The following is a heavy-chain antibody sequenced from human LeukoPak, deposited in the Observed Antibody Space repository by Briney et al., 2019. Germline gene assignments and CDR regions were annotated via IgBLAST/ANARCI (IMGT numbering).Heavy chain of an antibody. D-gene: IGHD3-3*01. V-gene: IGHV4-59*11. CDR2: VYFSGIT. J-gene: IGHJ2*01. CDR1: DDSIRTHY. CDR3: ARDFWDDFEYLDF. Sequence: SETLSLTCTVSDDSIRTHYWSWIRQPPGKGLECIGYVYFSGITNYNPSLKSRVTMSVDTSKNQLSLKLSSVTAADTAVYYCARDFWDDFEYLDFWGRGTLVTVSS.